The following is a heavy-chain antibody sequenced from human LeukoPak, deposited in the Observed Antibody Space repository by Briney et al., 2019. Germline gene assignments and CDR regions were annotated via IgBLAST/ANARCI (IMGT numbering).Heavy chain of an antibody. J-gene: IGHJ4*02. V-gene: IGHV3-21*01. CDR3: AINPRYNWNDGADY. D-gene: IGHD1-20*01. CDR1: GFTFSSYS. CDR2: ISSSSSYI. Sequence: GGSLRLSCAASGFTFSSYSMNWVRQAPGKGLEWVSSISSSSSYIYYADSVKSRFTISRDNAKNSLYLQMNSLRAEDTAVYYCAINPRYNWNDGADYWGQGTLVTVSS.